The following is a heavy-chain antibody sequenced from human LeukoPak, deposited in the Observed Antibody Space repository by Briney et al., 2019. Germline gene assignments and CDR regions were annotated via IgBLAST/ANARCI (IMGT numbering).Heavy chain of an antibody. V-gene: IGHV4-59*01. CDR1: GGSISSYY. D-gene: IGHD3-10*01. J-gene: IGHJ4*02. Sequence: SETLSLTCTVSGGSISSYYWSWIRQPPGKGLEWIGYIYYSGSTNYNPSLKSRVTISVDTSKNQFSLKLSSVTAADTAVYYCARERVVRGVIRSYYFDYWGQGTLITVSS. CDR2: IYYSGST. CDR3: ARERVVRGVIRSYYFDY.